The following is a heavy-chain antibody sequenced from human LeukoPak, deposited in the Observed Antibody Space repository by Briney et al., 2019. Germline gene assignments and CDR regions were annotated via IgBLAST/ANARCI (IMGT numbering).Heavy chain of an antibody. Sequence: ASVKVSCKASGYTFTSYGISWVRQATGQGLEWMGWMNPNNGNTGYAQRFQGRVTLTRDTSISTAYMELSSLRSEDTAVYYCARGFLGYDSSDYAFSYYWGQGTLVTVSS. CDR3: ARGFLGYDSSDYAFSYY. V-gene: IGHV1-8*02. CDR2: MNPNNGNT. D-gene: IGHD3-22*01. CDR1: GYTFTSYG. J-gene: IGHJ4*02.